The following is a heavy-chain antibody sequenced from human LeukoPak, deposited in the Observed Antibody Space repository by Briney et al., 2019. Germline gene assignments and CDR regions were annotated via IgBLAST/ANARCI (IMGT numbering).Heavy chain of an antibody. CDR3: AEAYYYDSSGLDDY. CDR1: GFTFDDYA. D-gene: IGHD3-22*01. J-gene: IGHJ4*02. CDR2: ISGDGGST. V-gene: IGHV3-43*02. Sequence: GGSLRLSCAASGFTFDDYAMHWVRQAPGKGLEWVSLISGDGGSTYYADSVKGRFTISRDNSRNFLYLQMNSLRTEDTALYYCAEAYYYDSSGLDDYWGQGTLVTVSS.